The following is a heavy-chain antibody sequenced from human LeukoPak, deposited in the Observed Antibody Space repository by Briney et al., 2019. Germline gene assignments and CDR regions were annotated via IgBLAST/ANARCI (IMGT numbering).Heavy chain of an antibody. Sequence: SETLSLTCTVSGGSISSYYRSWIRQPAGKGLEWIGRIYTSGSTNYNPSLKSRVTISVDKSKNQFSLKLSSVTAADTAVYYCARGAAAAGTDYWGQGTLVTVSS. J-gene: IGHJ4*02. CDR1: GGSISSYY. V-gene: IGHV4-4*07. D-gene: IGHD6-13*01. CDR2: IYTSGST. CDR3: ARGAAAAGTDY.